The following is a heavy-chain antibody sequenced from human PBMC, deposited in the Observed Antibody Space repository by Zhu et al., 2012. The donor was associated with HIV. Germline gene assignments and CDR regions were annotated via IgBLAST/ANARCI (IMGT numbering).Heavy chain of an antibody. V-gene: IGHV4-4*09. Sequence: QVQLQESGPGLVKPSETLSLTCTVSGGSISSYYWSWIRQPPGRDWSGLGTIYTSGSTNYNPSLKSRVTISVDTSKNQFSLKLSSVTAADTAVYYCARETGARGFDYWGQGTLVTVSS. D-gene: IGHD1-26*01. CDR2: IYTSGST. J-gene: IGHJ4*02. CDR3: ARETGARGFDY. CDR1: GGSISSYY.